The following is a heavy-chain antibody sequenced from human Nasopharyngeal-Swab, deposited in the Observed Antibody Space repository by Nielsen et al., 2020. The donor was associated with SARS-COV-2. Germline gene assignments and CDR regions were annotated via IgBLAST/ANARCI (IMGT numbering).Heavy chain of an antibody. J-gene: IGHJ5*02. CDR2: IYYSGST. D-gene: IGHD6-19*01. Sequence: SETLSLTCTVSGGSISSYYWSWIRQPPGEGLEWIGYIYYSGSTNYNPSLKSRVTISVDTSKNQFSLKLSSVTAADTAVYYCARGGSGWYTNWFDPWGQGTLVTVSS. CDR3: ARGGSGWYTNWFDP. V-gene: IGHV4-59*08. CDR1: GGSISSYY.